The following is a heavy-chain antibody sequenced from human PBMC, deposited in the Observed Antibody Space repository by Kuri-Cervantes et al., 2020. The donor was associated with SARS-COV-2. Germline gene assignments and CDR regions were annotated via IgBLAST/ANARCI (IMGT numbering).Heavy chain of an antibody. CDR2: ISAYNGNT. J-gene: IGHJ6*02. CDR1: GGTFISYA. Sequence: ASVKVSCKATGGTFISYAFSWVRQAPGQGPEWMGWISAYNGNTNYAQKLQGRVTMTTDTSTSTAYMELRSLRSDDTAVYYCARDLSYSSPEYDYGMDVWGQGTTVTVSS. CDR3: ARDLSYSSPEYDYGMDV. V-gene: IGHV1-18*01. D-gene: IGHD6-13*01.